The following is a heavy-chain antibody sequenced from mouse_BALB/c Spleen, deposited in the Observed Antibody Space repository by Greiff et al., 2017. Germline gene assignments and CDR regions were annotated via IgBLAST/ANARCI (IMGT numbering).Heavy chain of an antibody. D-gene: IGHD2-1*01. CDR3: ARGGNYLFDY. CDR2: IYPGNVNT. Sequence: VQLQQSGPELVKPGASVRISCKASGYTFTSYYIHWVKQRPGQGLEWIGWIYPGNVNTKYNEKFKGKATLTADKSSSTAYMQLSSLTSEDSAVYFCARGGNYLFDYWGQGTTLTVSS. V-gene: IGHV1S56*01. CDR1: GYTFTSYY. J-gene: IGHJ2*01.